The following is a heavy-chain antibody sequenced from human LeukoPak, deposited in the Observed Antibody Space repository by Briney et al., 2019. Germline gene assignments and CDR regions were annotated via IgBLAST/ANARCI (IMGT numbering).Heavy chain of an antibody. Sequence: SETLSLTCTVSGGSLSSSNYYGGWIRQPPGKGLEWLGSIYYSGSTYYNPSLKRRVTISVKTSTNQFSLKLSSVTAADTAVYYGARQGDIFGVVVPFGYWGQGTLVTVSS. D-gene: IGHD3-3*01. CDR3: ARQGDIFGVVVPFGY. CDR2: IYYSGST. V-gene: IGHV4-39*01. CDR1: GGSLSSSNYY. J-gene: IGHJ4*02.